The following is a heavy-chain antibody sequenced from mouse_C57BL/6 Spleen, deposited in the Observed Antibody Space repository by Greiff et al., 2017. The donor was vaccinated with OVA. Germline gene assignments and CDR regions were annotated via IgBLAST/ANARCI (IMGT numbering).Heavy chain of an antibody. V-gene: IGHV1-80*01. J-gene: IGHJ2*01. CDR2: IYPGDGDT. Sequence: VQLQQSGAELVKPGASVKISCQASGYAFSSYWMNWVKQRPGKGLEWIGQIYPGDGDTNYNGKFKGKATLTADKSSSTAYMQLSSLTSEDSAVYFCARSYSNSWRDFDYWGQGTTLTVSS. CDR3: ARSYSNSWRDFDY. CDR1: GYAFSSYW. D-gene: IGHD2-5*01.